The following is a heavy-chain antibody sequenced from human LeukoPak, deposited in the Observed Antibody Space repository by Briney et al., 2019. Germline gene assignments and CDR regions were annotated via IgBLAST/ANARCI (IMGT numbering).Heavy chain of an antibody. CDR1: GFTFSSYS. J-gene: IGHJ4*02. Sequence: GGSLRLSCAASGFTFSSYSMNWVRQAPGKGVEWVSYISSSSSTIYYAGSVKGRFTISRDNAKKSLYLQMNSLRDEDTAVYYCARVLVPAAAFDYWGQGTLVTVSS. V-gene: IGHV3-48*02. D-gene: IGHD2-2*01. CDR3: ARVLVPAAAFDY. CDR2: ISSSSSTI.